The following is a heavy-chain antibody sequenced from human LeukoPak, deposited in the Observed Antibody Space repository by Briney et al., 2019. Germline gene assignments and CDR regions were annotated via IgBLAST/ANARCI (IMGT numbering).Heavy chain of an antibody. CDR1: GFTFSSYE. J-gene: IGHJ4*02. D-gene: IGHD5-18*01. V-gene: IGHV3-48*03. CDR2: ISSSATAI. Sequence: PGGSLRLSCAASGFTFSSYEMNWVRQAPGKGLEWVSYISSSATAIYYADSVKGRFTISRDNAKKSLYLQVNSLRAEDTAVYYCARGYSGDNYGFPFYFTYWGQGTLVTVSS. CDR3: ARGYSGDNYGFPFYFTY.